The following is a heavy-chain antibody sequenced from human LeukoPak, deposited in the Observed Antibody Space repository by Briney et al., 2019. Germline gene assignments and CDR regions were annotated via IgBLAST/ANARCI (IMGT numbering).Heavy chain of an antibody. CDR3: ASTGYYSYFDY. V-gene: IGHV3-53*01. J-gene: IGHJ4*02. Sequence: GGSLRLSCAASGFTVSSTYMSWVRQAPGKGLEWVSAIYGAGSTNYADSVKGRFTVSRDNSKNTLSLQMNSLRAEDTAVYYCASTGYYSYFDYWGQGALVTVSS. CDR2: IYGAGST. D-gene: IGHD3-9*01. CDR1: GFTVSSTY.